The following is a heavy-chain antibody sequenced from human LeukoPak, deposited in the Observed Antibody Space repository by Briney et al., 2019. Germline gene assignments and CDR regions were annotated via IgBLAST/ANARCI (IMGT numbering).Heavy chain of an antibody. V-gene: IGHV3-33*01. CDR2: IWYDGSNK. Sequence: PGGSLRLSCAASGFTFSSYGMHSVRQAPGKGLEWVAVIWYDGSNKYYADSVKGRLTISRDNSKNTLYLQMNSLRAEDTAVYYCARGAARDYWGQGTLVTVSS. J-gene: IGHJ4*02. CDR3: ARGAARDY. CDR1: GFTFSSYG. D-gene: IGHD3-16*01.